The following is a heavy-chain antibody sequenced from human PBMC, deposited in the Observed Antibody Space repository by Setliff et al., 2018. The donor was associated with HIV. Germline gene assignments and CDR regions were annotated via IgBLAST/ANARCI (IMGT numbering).Heavy chain of an antibody. D-gene: IGHD6-19*01. J-gene: IGHJ4*02. CDR2: ISYDGSNK. CDR3: ARDRVRYSSGWYYFDY. Sequence: GGSLRLSCAASGFTFSSYAMHWVRQAPGKGLEWVAVISYDGSNKYYADSVKGRFTISRDNSKNTLYLQMNSLGAEDTAVYYCARDRVRYSSGWYYFDYWGQGTLVTVSS. V-gene: IGHV3-30-3*01. CDR1: GFTFSSYA.